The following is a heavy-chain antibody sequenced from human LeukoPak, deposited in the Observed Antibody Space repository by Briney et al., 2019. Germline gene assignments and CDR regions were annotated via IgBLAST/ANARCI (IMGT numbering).Heavy chain of an antibody. V-gene: IGHV4-59*01. CDR3: ARGGRGYPQTY. CDR2: IYYSGST. D-gene: IGHD5-12*01. Sequence: PSETLSLTCTVSGGSISSYYWSWIRQPPGKGLEWIGYIYYSGSTNYNPSLKSRVTISVDTSKNQFPLKLSSVTAADTAVYYCARGGRGYPQTYWGQGTLVTVSS. CDR1: GGSISSYY. J-gene: IGHJ4*02.